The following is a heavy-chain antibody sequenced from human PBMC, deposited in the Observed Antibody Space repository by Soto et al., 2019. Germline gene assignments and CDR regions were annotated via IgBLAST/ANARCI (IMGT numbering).Heavy chain of an antibody. CDR3: ARDGPVTTPYYYYGMDV. Sequence: QVQLVQSGAEVKKPGASVKVSCKASGYTFTGYYMHWVRQAPGQGLEWMGWINPNSGGTNYAQKFQGWVTMTRDTSISTAYMELSRLRSDDTAVYYCARDGPVTTPYYYYGMDVWGQGTTVTVSS. CDR2: INPNSGGT. J-gene: IGHJ6*02. V-gene: IGHV1-2*04. D-gene: IGHD4-4*01. CDR1: GYTFTGYY.